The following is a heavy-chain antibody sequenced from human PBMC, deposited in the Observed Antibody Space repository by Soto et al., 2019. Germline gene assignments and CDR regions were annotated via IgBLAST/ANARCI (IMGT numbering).Heavy chain of an antibody. Sequence: LLVQSGPEVKKPGSSVRVSCKDSGGLFSSFAVSWVRQAPGQGLEWLGGIIPVFGTTNYAEKFQGRVPITADESTNTAYMELSGLRSGDTAIYYCARGGGPYVWFNEFWGQGTLVTVSS. D-gene: IGHD3-16*01. CDR3: ARGGGPYVWFNEF. CDR2: IIPVFGTT. J-gene: IGHJ4*02. CDR1: GGLFSSFA. V-gene: IGHV1-69*01.